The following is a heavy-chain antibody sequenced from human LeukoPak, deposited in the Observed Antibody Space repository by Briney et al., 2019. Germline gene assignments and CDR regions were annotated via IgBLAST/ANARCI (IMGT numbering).Heavy chain of an antibody. CDR2: IIPILGIA. CDR3: ARDPTVTTSTANYYYYYGMDV. CDR1: GYTFTSYY. D-gene: IGHD4-17*01. Sequence: SVKVSCKASGYTFTSYYMHWVRQAPGQGLEWMGRIIPILGIANYAQKFQGRVTITADKSTSTAYMELSSLRSEDTAVYYCARDPTVTTSTANYYYYYGMDVWGQGTTVTVSS. J-gene: IGHJ6*02. V-gene: IGHV1-69*04.